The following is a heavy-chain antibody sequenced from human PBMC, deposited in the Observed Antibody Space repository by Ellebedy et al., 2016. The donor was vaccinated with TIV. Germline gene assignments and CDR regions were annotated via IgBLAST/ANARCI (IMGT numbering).Heavy chain of an antibody. CDR3: ARHYPGGYPGGV. CDR1: GDSISISITHY. CDR2: ISHSGNI. Sequence: SETLSLXXSVSGDSISISITHYCGWIRQPPGKGLEWIGMISHSGNIYYNPSLKTRVTISVDTSKNQFSLKLTSVTAADTALYYCARHYPGGYPGGVWGKGTTVIVSS. V-gene: IGHV4-39*01. J-gene: IGHJ6*04. D-gene: IGHD2-15*01.